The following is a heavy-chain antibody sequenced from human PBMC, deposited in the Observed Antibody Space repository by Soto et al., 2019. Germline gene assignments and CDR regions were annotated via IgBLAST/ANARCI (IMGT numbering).Heavy chain of an antibody. Sequence: QVQLVESGGGVVQPGRSLRLSCAASGFTFSSYAMHWVRQAPGKGLEWVAVISYDGSNKYYADSVKGRFTISRDNSKNTLYLQMNSLRAEDTAVYYCARDNPYCGGDCFAEPSQLDYWGQGTLVTVSS. D-gene: IGHD2-21*02. V-gene: IGHV3-30-3*01. J-gene: IGHJ4*02. CDR2: ISYDGSNK. CDR1: GFTFSSYA. CDR3: ARDNPYCGGDCFAEPSQLDY.